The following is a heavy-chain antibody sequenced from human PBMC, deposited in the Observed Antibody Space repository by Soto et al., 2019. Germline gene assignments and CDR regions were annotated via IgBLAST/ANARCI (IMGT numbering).Heavy chain of an antibody. J-gene: IGHJ4*02. CDR1: CGSISRSTYY. Sequence: SETLSLTCTVSCGSISRSTYYWGWIRQPPGKGLEWIGTIYYSGSTYYNLSLKSRVIISVDTSKNQFSLKLSSVTAADTAVYYCATYTSASGRNWGQGTLVTVSS. CDR3: ATYTSASGRN. V-gene: IGHV4-39*01. CDR2: IYYSGST. D-gene: IGHD3-10*01.